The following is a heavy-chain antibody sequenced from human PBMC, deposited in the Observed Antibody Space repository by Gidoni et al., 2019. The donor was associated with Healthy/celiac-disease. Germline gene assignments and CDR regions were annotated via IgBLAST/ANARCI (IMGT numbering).Heavy chain of an antibody. CDR2: IVVGSGNT. D-gene: IGHD3-16*01. Sequence: QMQLVQSGPEVKKPGTSVKVSCKASGFTFTSSAVQWVRQARGQRLEWIGWIVVGSGNTNYAQKFQERVTITRDMSTSTAYMELSSLRSEDTAVYYCAAPSNYHDIDYWGQGTLVTVSS. V-gene: IGHV1-58*01. J-gene: IGHJ4*02. CDR3: AAPSNYHDIDY. CDR1: GFTFTSSA.